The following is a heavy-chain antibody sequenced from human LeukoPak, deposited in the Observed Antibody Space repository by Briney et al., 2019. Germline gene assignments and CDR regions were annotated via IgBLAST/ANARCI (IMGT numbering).Heavy chain of an antibody. CDR2: IYYSGST. V-gene: IGHV4-39*07. J-gene: IGHJ3*02. CDR3: ARVIAAADAFDI. CDR1: GGSISSSSYY. Sequence: SETLSLTCTVSGGSISSSSYYWGWIRQPPGKGLEWIGSIYYSGSTYYNPSLKSRVTISVDTSKNQFSLKLSSVTAADTAVYYCARVIAAADAFDIWGQGTMVTASS. D-gene: IGHD6-6*01.